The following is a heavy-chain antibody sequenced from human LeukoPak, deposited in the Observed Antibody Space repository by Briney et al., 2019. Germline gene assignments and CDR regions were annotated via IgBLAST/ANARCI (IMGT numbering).Heavy chain of an antibody. V-gene: IGHV4-61*02. J-gene: IGHJ4*02. CDR3: ARRGYYYDSSGCHCFDY. CDR1: GGSISSGSHG. CDR2: IFPSGIT. D-gene: IGHD3-22*01. Sequence: SETLSLTCTVSGGSISSGSHGWSWIRQPAGKGLEWIGRIFPSGITNYNPYLRSRVIMSVDTSKNQFSLKLSSVTAADTAVYYCARRGYYYDSSGCHCFDYWGQGTLVTVSS.